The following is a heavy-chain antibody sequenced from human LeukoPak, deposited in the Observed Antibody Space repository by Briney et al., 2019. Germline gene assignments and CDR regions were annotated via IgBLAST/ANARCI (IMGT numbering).Heavy chain of an antibody. D-gene: IGHD6-19*01. CDR3: ARRSGIAVAGAFDY. Sequence: GGSLRLSCAASGFTFSSFEMKWVRQAPGKGLEWVSYISSGGSTIYYADSVKGRFTISRDNAKHSLYLQMNSLRAEDTAVYYCARRSGIAVAGAFDYWGQGTLVTVSS. V-gene: IGHV3-48*03. J-gene: IGHJ4*02. CDR2: ISSGGSTI. CDR1: GFTFSSFE.